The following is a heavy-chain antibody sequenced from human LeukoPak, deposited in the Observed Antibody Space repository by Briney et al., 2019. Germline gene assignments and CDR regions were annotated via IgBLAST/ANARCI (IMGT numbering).Heavy chain of an antibody. CDR3: ARGPELERFDY. CDR1: GGTFSSYA. CDR2: IIPIFGTA. Sequence: ASVKVSCKASGGTFSSYAISWVRQAPGQGLEWMGGIIPIFGTADYAQKFQGRVTITTDESTSTAYMELSSLRSEDTAVYYCARGPELERFDYWGQGTLVTVSS. D-gene: IGHD1-1*01. J-gene: IGHJ4*02. V-gene: IGHV1-69*05.